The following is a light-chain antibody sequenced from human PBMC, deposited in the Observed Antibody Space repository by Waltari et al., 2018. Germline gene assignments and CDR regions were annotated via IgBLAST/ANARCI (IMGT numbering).Light chain of an antibody. CDR2: GTS. Sequence: QSVLTQPPSVSGAPGQRVTISCTGSGSNIGAGYDVHWYQQLPGKAPKLLIYGTSTRPLGVPDRYCGSQSGTSASLAIPGLQAEDEADYYCQSYDTSLSVVFGGGTKLTVL. J-gene: IGLJ2*01. CDR1: GSNIGAGYD. CDR3: QSYDTSLSVV. V-gene: IGLV1-40*01.